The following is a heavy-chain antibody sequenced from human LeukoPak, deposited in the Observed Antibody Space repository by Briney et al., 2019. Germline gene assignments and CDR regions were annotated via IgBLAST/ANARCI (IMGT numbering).Heavy chain of an antibody. CDR3: ARDYVAGAYYYYGMDV. CDR1: GVTFSSYE. D-gene: IGHD6-19*01. J-gene: IGHJ6*02. CDR2: ISSSGSTI. Sequence: GGSLRLSCAAPGVTFSSYEMSWVRQAPGKGLEWVSHISSSGSTIYYADSVKGQFTLSRDNAKNSLYLQMNSLKAEDTAVYYCARDYVAGAYYYYGMDVWGQGTTVTVSS. V-gene: IGHV3-48*03.